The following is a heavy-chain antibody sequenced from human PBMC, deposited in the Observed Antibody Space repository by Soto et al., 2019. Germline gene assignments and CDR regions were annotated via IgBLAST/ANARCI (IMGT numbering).Heavy chain of an antibody. J-gene: IGHJ4*02. CDR1: GFTFSSYA. V-gene: IGHV3-30-3*01. CDR2: ISYDGSNK. CDR3: ASGTGSWDYFDY. D-gene: IGHD1-26*01. Sequence: QVQLVESGGGVVQPGRSLRLSCAASGFTFSSYAMHWVRQAPGKGLEWVAVISYDGSNKYYADSVKGRFTISRDNSKNTLYLQMNSLRAEDTAVYYSASGTGSWDYFDYWGQGTLVTVSS.